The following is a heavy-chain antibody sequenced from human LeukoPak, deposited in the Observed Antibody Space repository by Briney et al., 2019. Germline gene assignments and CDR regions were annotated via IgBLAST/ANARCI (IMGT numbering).Heavy chain of an antibody. Sequence: GASVKASCKASGGTFSSYAISWVRQAPGQGLEWMGGIIPIFGTANYAQKFQGRVTITADESTSTAYMELSSLRSEDTAVYYCAREAGYSSGWYPDYWGQGTLVTVSS. V-gene: IGHV1-69*13. CDR3: AREAGYSSGWYPDY. D-gene: IGHD6-19*01. CDR1: GGTFSSYA. CDR2: IIPIFGTA. J-gene: IGHJ4*02.